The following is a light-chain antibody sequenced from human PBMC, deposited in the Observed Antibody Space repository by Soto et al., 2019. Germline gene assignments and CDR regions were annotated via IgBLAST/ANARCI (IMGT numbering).Light chain of an antibody. Sequence: DIVMTQSPLSLPVTPGEPASISCRSGQSLLNSNGYNYLDWYLQKPGQSPQLLIYLGSNRASGVPDRFSGSGSGTEFTLKISRVEAEDVGVYYCMQALQTPYTFGQGTKLEIK. CDR2: LGS. J-gene: IGKJ2*01. V-gene: IGKV2-28*01. CDR3: MQALQTPYT. CDR1: QSLLNSNGYNY.